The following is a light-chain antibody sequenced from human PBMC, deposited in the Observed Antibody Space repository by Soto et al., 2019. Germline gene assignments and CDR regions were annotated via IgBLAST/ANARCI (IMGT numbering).Light chain of an antibody. V-gene: IGKV3-15*01. Sequence: EIVMTQSPATLSVSPGESVTLSCRASQSVSDNLAWYQQKPGQAPRLLIYGASTRASGLPARFSGSGSGTEFPLPISSLQSEDFAVYYCQQYNNWPLTFGPGTKVDIK. CDR3: QQYNNWPLT. J-gene: IGKJ3*01. CDR1: QSVSDN. CDR2: GAS.